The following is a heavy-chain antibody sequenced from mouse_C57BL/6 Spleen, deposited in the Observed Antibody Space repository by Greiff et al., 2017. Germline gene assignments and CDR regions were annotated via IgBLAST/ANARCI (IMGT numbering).Heavy chain of an antibody. CDR1: GFSLTSYG. CDR3: ARGAYYSNYDAMDY. D-gene: IGHD2-5*01. J-gene: IGHJ4*01. V-gene: IGHV2-2*01. Sequence: VKLMESGPGLVQPSQSLSITCTVSGFSLTSYGVHWVRQSPGKGLEWLGVIWSGGSTDYNAAFISRLSISKDNSKSQVFFKMNSLQADDTAIYYCARGAYYSNYDAMDYWGQGTSVTVSS. CDR2: IWSGGST.